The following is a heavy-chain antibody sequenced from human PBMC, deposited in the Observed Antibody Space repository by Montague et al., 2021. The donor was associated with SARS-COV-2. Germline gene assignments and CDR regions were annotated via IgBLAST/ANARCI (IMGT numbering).Heavy chain of an antibody. CDR2: ISWNSGSI. J-gene: IGHJ4*02. CDR3: AKDINSYGEYHFDY. V-gene: IGHV3-9*01. CDR1: GFTFDDYA. Sequence: SLRLSCAASGFTFDDYAMHWVRQAPGKGLEWVSGISWNSGSIGYADSVKGRFTISRDNAKNSLYLQMNSLRAEDTALYYCAKDINSYGEYHFDYWGQGTLVTVSS. D-gene: IGHD5-18*01.